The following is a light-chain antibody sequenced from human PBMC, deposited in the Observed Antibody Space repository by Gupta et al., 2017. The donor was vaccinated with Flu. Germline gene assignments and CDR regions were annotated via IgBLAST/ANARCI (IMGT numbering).Light chain of an antibody. Sequence: QSALTQPASVSGSPGQPIHIPCPGPSRDVGGYNFVSWYQQYPGKAPKVMIYEVSNRPSGVSNRFSGSKSGNTASLTISGLQAEDEADYYCSSYSSSTTPGVFGGGTKLTVL. CDR3: SSYSSSTTPGV. CDR2: EVS. CDR1: SRDVGGYNF. J-gene: IGLJ3*02. V-gene: IGLV2-14*01.